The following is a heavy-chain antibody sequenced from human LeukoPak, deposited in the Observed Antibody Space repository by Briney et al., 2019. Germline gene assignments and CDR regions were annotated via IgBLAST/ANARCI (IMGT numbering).Heavy chain of an antibody. V-gene: IGHV3-66*01. D-gene: IGHD2-21*02. CDR1: GFTFTNYY. J-gene: IGHJ4*02. CDR2: IYSGGST. CDR3: AREVTGTSYFDY. Sequence: GGSLRLSCAASGFTFTNYYMTWVRQAPGQGLEWVSVIYSGGSTYYADSVKGRFTISRDNAKNTLYLQMNSLRAEDTAVYYCAREVTGTSYFDYWGQGTLVTVSS.